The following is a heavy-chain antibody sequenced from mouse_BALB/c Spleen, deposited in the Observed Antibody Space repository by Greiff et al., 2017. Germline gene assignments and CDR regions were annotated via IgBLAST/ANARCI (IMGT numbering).Heavy chain of an antibody. Sequence: VKLVESGAELAKPGASVKMSCKASGYTFTSYWMHWVKQRPGQGLEWIGYINPSTGYTEYNQKFKDKATLTADKSSSTAYMQLSSLTSEDSAVYYCARGYDYDAMDYWGQGTSVTVSS. CDR1: GYTFTSYW. CDR3: ARGYDYDAMDY. D-gene: IGHD2-10*02. J-gene: IGHJ4*01. CDR2: INPSTGYT. V-gene: IGHV1-7*01.